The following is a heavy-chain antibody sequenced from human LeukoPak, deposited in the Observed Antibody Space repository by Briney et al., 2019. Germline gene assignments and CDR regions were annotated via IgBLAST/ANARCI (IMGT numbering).Heavy chain of an antibody. V-gene: IGHV3-21*01. CDR1: GFSFRTHS. Sequence: PGGSLRLSCAASGFSFRTHSMKWVRHAPGKGLELVSSITSFGSDIYYADSVKGRFTISRDDGKNSLYLQMNSLGAEDSAVYYCARAHDFWSGYGGNYMDVWGKGTTVTVSS. CDR3: ARAHDFWSGYGGNYMDV. J-gene: IGHJ6*03. CDR2: ITSFGSDI. D-gene: IGHD3-3*01.